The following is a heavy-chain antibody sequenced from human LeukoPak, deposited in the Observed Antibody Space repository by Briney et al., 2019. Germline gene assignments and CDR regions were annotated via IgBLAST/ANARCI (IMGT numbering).Heavy chain of an antibody. CDR3: ARGPGRGVIFNWFDP. J-gene: IGHJ5*02. Sequence: ASVKVSCKASGGTFSSYAVSWVRQAPGQGLEWMGGIIPIFGTANYAQKFQGRVTITTDESTSTAYMELSSLRSEDTAVYYCARGPGRGVIFNWFDPWGQGTLVTVSS. CDR2: IIPIFGTA. V-gene: IGHV1-69*05. CDR1: GGTFSSYA. D-gene: IGHD1-14*01.